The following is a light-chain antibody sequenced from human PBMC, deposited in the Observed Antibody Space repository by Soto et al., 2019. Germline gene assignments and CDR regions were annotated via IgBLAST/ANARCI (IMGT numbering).Light chain of an antibody. Sequence: EIELTQSPGTLSLSPGERATLSCRASQSVSSNFLAWYQQKPGQAPRLLIYGVSSSATGIPDRFSGSGSGTDFTLTISRLEPEDFAVYYGHQYANTPPWTFGQGPKVEIK. V-gene: IGKV3-20*01. CDR1: QSVSSNF. CDR2: GVS. CDR3: HQYANTPPWT. J-gene: IGKJ1*01.